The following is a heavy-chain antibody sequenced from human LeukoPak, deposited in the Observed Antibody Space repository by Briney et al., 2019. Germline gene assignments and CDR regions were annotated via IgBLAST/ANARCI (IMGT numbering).Heavy chain of an antibody. CDR1: GFTFGSYS. CDR3: ARAFYYYDSSGYYDDW. V-gene: IGHV3-48*01. J-gene: IGHJ4*02. CDR2: ISSSSSTI. D-gene: IGHD3-22*01. Sequence: GGSLRLSCAASGFTFGSYSMNWVRQAPGKGLEWVSYISSSSSTIYYADSVKGRFTISRDNAKNSLYLQMNSLRAEDTAVYYCARAFYYYDSSGYYDDWWGQGTLVTVSS.